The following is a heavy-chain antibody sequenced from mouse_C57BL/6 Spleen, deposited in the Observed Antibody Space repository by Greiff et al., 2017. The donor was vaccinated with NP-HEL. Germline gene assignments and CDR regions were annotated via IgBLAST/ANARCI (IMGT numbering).Heavy chain of an antibody. D-gene: IGHD2-3*01. CDR1: GYSFTDYN. CDR3: ARSRGYDGYYNFDY. J-gene: IGHJ2*01. V-gene: IGHV1-39*01. Sequence: EVQLHQSGPELVKPGASVKISCKASGYSFTDYNMNWVKQSNGKSLEWIGVINPNYGTTSYNQKFKGKATLTVDQSSSTAYMQLNSLTSEDSAVYYCARSRGYDGYYNFDYWGQGTTLTVSS. CDR2: INPNYGTT.